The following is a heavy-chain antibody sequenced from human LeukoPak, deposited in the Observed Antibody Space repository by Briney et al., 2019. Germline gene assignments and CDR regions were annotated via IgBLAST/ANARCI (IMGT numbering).Heavy chain of an antibody. CDR3: ARARTGDSDY. Sequence: ASVKVSCTASGYTFVNYYIHWVRQAPGQGLEWMGLINPSGGSTTYSQKFQGKVTMTRDTSTSTVYMELNSLRSEDTAVYYCARARTGDSDYWGQGTLVTVSS. CDR1: GYTFVNYY. CDR2: INPSGGST. J-gene: IGHJ4*02. V-gene: IGHV1-46*01. D-gene: IGHD7-27*01.